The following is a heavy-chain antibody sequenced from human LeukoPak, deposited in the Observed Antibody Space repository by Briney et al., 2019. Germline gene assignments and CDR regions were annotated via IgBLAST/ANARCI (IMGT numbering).Heavy chain of an antibody. Sequence: EESLKISCKGSGYSFTSYWIGWVRQMPGKGLEWMGIIYPGDSDTRYSPSFQGQVTISADKSISTAYLQWSSLKASDTAMYYCARPGMVRGAHDAFDIWGQGTMVTVSS. V-gene: IGHV5-51*01. CDR2: IYPGDSDT. CDR1: GYSFTSYW. J-gene: IGHJ3*02. CDR3: ARPGMVRGAHDAFDI. D-gene: IGHD3-10*01.